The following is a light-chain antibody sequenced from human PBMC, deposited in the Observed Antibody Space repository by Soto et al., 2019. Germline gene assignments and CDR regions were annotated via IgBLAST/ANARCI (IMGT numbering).Light chain of an antibody. V-gene: IGLV2-14*03. Sequence: QSVLTQHASVSGSPGQSITISCTGTSSDVGGYNFVSWYQQHPGKAPKLMLYNVYDRPSGISHRFSGSRSGNTASLTISGLQAEDEAHYYCNSYTSSSTLVFGVGTKLTVL. J-gene: IGLJ2*01. CDR2: NVY. CDR1: SSDVGGYNF. CDR3: NSYTSSSTLV.